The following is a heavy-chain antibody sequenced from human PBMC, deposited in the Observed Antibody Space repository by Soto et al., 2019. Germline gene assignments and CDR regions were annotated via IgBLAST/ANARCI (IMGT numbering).Heavy chain of an antibody. D-gene: IGHD2-2*01. V-gene: IGHV3-49*04. CDR3: TRDQPPYCSSTSCPGWYYYYYGMDV. Sequence: GGSLRLSCTASGFTSGDYAMSWVRQAPGKGLEWVGFIRSKAYGGTTEYAASVKGRFTISRDDSKSIAYLQMNSLKTEDTAVYYCTRDQPPYCSSTSCPGWYYYYYGMDVWGQGTTVAVSS. CDR1: GFTSGDYA. CDR2: IRSKAYGGTT. J-gene: IGHJ6*02.